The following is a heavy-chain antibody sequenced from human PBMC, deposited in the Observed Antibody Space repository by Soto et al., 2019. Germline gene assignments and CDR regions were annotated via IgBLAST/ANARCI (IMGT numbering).Heavy chain of an antibody. J-gene: IGHJ4*02. CDR2: ISISGGTI. CDR1: GFTFSDYY. CDR3: ARERARVFAS. Sequence: QVQLVESGGGLVKPGGSLRLSCAASGFTFSDYYMSWIRQAPGKGLEWLSYISISGGTIYYADSVKGRFSIFTDNAKNSMYLKLTTLRAEDTAVYYYARERARVFASWGQGTLVTVSS. V-gene: IGHV3-11*01.